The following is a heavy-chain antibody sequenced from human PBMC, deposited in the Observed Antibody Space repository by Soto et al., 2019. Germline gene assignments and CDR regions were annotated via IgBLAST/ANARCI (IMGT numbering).Heavy chain of an antibody. V-gene: IGHV4-59*08. CDR1: GASISRYY. J-gene: IGHJ5*02. CDR2: IYYSGST. CDR3: ARVLDWFDP. Sequence: PSETLSLTCTVSGASISRYYWSWIRQSPGKGLEWIGYIYYSGSTYYNPSLKSRVTISVDTSKNQFSLKLSSVTAAATAVYYCARVLDWFDPWGQGTLVTVSS. D-gene: IGHD3-3*02.